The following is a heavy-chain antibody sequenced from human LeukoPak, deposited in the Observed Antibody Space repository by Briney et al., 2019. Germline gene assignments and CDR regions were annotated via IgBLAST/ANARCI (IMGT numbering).Heavy chain of an antibody. V-gene: IGHV3-23*01. Sequence: GGSLRLSCVDSGFTFSTYAMSWVRQAPGEGLEWVSAISGSGGSTHYAESVKGRFTISRDNSKNTLYLQMNSLRAEDTAVFYCAKEFVPAAILSYYYMDVWGRGTTVTVSS. CDR3: AKEFVPAAILSYYYMDV. CDR2: ISGSGGST. CDR1: GFTFSTYA. D-gene: IGHD2-2*01. J-gene: IGHJ6*03.